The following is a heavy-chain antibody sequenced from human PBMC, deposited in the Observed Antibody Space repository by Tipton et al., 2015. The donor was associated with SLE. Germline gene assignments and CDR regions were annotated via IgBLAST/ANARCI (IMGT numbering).Heavy chain of an antibody. Sequence: SLRLSCAASGFTFSDYYMSWIRQAPGKGLEWVSYISSSGSTIYYADSVEGRFTISRDNAKNSLYLQMNSLRAEDTAVYYCARLEYSSSSVDYWGQGTLVTVSS. J-gene: IGHJ4*02. D-gene: IGHD6-6*01. CDR2: ISSSGSTI. CDR3: ARLEYSSSSVDY. CDR1: GFTFSDYY. V-gene: IGHV3-11*01.